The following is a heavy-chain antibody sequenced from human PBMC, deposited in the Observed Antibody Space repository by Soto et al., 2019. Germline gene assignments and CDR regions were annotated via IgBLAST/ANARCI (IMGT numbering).Heavy chain of an antibody. Sequence: QVQLQESGPGLVKPSQTLSLTCTVSGGSISSGGYYWSWIRQHPGKGREWIGYIYYSGSTYYNPSLKSRVTISVDTSKNQFSLKMSSVTAADTAVYYWASFSASYYYDSSGYPRDYWGQGTLVTVSS. D-gene: IGHD3-22*01. CDR1: GGSISSGGYY. V-gene: IGHV4-31*03. CDR2: IYYSGST. CDR3: ASFSASYYYDSSGYPRDY. J-gene: IGHJ4*02.